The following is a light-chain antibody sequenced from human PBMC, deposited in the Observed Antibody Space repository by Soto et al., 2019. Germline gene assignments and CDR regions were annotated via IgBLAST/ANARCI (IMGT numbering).Light chain of an antibody. CDR2: WAS. CDR3: QHYYSIPWT. Sequence: DIVMTQSPDSLAVSLGERATINCKSSQSVLYSSNNKNYLTWYQQKPVQPPKLLIYWASTRESGVPDRFSGSGSGTDFTLTISSLQAEDVAVYYCQHYYSIPWTFGQGTKVEIK. J-gene: IGKJ1*01. V-gene: IGKV4-1*01. CDR1: QSVLYSSNNKNY.